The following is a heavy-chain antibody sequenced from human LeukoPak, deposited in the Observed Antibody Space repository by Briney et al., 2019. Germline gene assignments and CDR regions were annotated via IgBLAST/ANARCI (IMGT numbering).Heavy chain of an antibody. CDR2: ISSNGGRT. J-gene: IGHJ4*02. D-gene: IGHD1-26*01. V-gene: IGHV3-64D*09. CDR3: VKGHLVWELGDYFDY. Sequence: RGSLRLSCSASGFTFSSYAMHWVRQTPRKGLEYVSAISSNGGRTYYADSVKGRFTISRDNSENTLYLQMSSLRAEDTAVYYCVKGHLVWELGDYFDYWGQGTLVTVSS. CDR1: GFTFSSYA.